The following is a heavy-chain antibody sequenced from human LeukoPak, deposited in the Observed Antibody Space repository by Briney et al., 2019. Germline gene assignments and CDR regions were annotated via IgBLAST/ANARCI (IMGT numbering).Heavy chain of an antibody. CDR1: GFTFSSYS. J-gene: IGHJ5*01. CDR3: ARDQGVVRSDWFDS. CDR2: ISSSSTI. Sequence: GGSLRLSCAASGFTFSSYSMNWVRQAPGKGLEWVSYISSSSTIYYADSVKGRFTISRDNAKNSLYLQMNSLRAEDTAVYYCARDQGVVRSDWFDSWGQGTLVTVSS. D-gene: IGHD4-23*01. V-gene: IGHV3-48*01.